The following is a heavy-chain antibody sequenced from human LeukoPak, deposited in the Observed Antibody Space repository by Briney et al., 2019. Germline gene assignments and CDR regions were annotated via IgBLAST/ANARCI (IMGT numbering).Heavy chain of an antibody. D-gene: IGHD3-10*01. CDR3: ARAAGIWRFGELLSPRFDY. J-gene: IGHJ4*02. V-gene: IGHV1-8*01. CDR1: GYTFTSYD. Sequence: ASVKVSCKASGYTFTSYDIIWVRQATGQGLEWMGWMNLNSGYTGSAQKFQGRVTMTSDTSISTAYMELSSLRSEDTAVYYCARAAGIWRFGELLSPRFDYWGQGTLVTVSS. CDR2: MNLNSGYT.